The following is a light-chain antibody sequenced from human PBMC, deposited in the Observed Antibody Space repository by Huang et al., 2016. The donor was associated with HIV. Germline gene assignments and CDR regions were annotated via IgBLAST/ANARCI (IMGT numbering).Light chain of an antibody. CDR1: LSLMHNNGRIY. CDR3: MQAIQVPLT. CDR2: LGY. J-gene: IGKJ4*01. Sequence: DIVMTQSPLSLPVTPGEPASIPCRSNLSLMHNNGRIYLDWYLQKPGQSPQLLIYLGYSRPSGGPDRFGGGGSQKEFTLEISRVEAEDVGDYYCMQAIQVPLTFGGGTRVEIK. V-gene: IGKV2-28*01.